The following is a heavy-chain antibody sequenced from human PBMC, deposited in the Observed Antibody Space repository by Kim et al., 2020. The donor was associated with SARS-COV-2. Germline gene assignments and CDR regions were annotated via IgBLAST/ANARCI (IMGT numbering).Heavy chain of an antibody. J-gene: IGHJ6*02. CDR1: GFTFSSYS. Sequence: GGSLRLSCAASGFTFSSYSMNWVRQAPGKGLEWVSYISSSSTIYYADSVKGRFTISRDNAKNSLYLQMNSLRDEDTAVYYCARDRRSDYYYYGMDVWGQGTTVTVSS. D-gene: IGHD3-3*01. V-gene: IGHV3-48*02. CDR3: ARDRRSDYYYYGMDV. CDR2: ISSSSTI.